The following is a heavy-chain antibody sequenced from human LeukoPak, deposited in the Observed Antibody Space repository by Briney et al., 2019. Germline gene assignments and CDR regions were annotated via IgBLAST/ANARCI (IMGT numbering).Heavy chain of an antibody. D-gene: IGHD6-19*01. CDR1: GFTFSTYS. CDR3: ARDLTSGWYGWDY. CDR2: ISDSTSTI. Sequence: GGSLRLSCAASGFTFSTYSMNWVRQAPGKGLEWVSYISDSTSTIYYADSVKGRFTISRDNAKNSLYLQMNSLRAEDTAVYYCARDLTSGWYGWDYWGQGTLVTVYS. V-gene: IGHV3-48*01. J-gene: IGHJ4*02.